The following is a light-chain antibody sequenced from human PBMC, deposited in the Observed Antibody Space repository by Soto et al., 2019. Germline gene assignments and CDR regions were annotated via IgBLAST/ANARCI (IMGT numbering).Light chain of an antibody. Sequence: QSVLTQPPSASGSPGQSVTLSCTGTSTDVGGYNYVSWYQQHPGKAPKLIIYEVTTRPSGVPDRFSGSKSGNTASLTVSGLQAEDEADYYCSSYSGSNSVVFGGGTQLTVL. J-gene: IGLJ2*01. CDR2: EVT. CDR3: SSYSGSNSVV. V-gene: IGLV2-8*01. CDR1: STDVGGYNY.